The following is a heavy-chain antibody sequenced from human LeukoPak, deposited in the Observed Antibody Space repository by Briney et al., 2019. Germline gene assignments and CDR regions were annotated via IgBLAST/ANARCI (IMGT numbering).Heavy chain of an antibody. CDR2: INHSGST. CDR3: ASLASSTSSHYYYYYMDV. D-gene: IGHD2-2*01. CDR1: GGSFSGYY. Sequence: SETPSLTCAVYGGSFSGYYWSWIRQPPGKGLEWIGEINHSGSTNYNPSLKSRVTISVDTSKNQFSLKLSSVTAADTAVYYCASLASSTSSHYYYYYMDVWGKGTTVTVSS. V-gene: IGHV4-34*01. J-gene: IGHJ6*03.